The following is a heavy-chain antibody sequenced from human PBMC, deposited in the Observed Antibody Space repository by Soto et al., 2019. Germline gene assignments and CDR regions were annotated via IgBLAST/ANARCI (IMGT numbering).Heavy chain of an antibody. J-gene: IGHJ4*02. CDR2: MYHSGNT. Sequence: QLQLQESGSGLVKPSQTLSLTCAVSGGSISSGGYSWSWIRQPPGKGREGIGDMYHSGNTYYNPSPKRGATPSIDRSKHRFSLQLSSVTAADTAMSYCATVPAYWGQGILVTVSS. CDR3: ATVPAY. D-gene: IGHD2-2*01. V-gene: IGHV4-30-2*01. CDR1: GGSISSGGYS.